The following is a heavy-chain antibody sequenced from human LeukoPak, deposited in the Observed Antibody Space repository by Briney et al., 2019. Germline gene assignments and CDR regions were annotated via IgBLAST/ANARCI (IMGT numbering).Heavy chain of an antibody. CDR3: AREGGGAARSLDY. Sequence: SETLSLTCTVSGGSISSYYWNWIRQPPGKGLEWIGYIYHTGSTNYKSSLKSRVTISVDTSKNQLSLKLKFVTAADTAVYYCAREGGGAARSLDYWGQGILVTVSP. J-gene: IGHJ4*02. V-gene: IGHV4-59*01. CDR2: IYHTGST. CDR1: GGSISSYY. D-gene: IGHD6-6*01.